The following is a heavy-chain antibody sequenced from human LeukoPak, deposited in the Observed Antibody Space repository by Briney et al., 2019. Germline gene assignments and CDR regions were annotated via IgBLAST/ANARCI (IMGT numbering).Heavy chain of an antibody. CDR2: RSYDGSNK. CDR3: ARDRRMVAASPVDY. CDR1: GCTFSSYA. J-gene: IGHJ4*02. D-gene: IGHD2-15*01. Sequence: GGSLRLSCDASGCTFSSYAIHWVRQAPGKGVEGVAVRSYDGSNKYYADSVKGRFTLSRDNSKNTLYLQMNSLRVEDTAVYYCARDRRMVAASPVDYWGQGTLVTVSS. V-gene: IGHV3-30*04.